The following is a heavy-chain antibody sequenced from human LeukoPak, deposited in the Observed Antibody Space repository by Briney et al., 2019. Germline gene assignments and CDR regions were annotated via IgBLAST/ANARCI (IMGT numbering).Heavy chain of an antibody. V-gene: IGHV3-30*02. CDR2: IRYDGSNK. Sequence: GGSLRLSCAASGFTFSSYGMHWVRQAPGKGLEWVAFIRYDGSNKYYADSVKGRFTISRDNSKNTLYLQMNSLRAEDTAVYYCAKDGPTQYYDFWSGYYGSDYYMDVWSKGTTVTVSS. CDR3: AKDGPTQYYDFWSGYYGSDYYMDV. J-gene: IGHJ6*03. D-gene: IGHD3-3*01. CDR1: GFTFSSYG.